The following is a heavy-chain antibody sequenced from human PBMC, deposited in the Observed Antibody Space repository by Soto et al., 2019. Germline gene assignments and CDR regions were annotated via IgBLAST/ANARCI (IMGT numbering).Heavy chain of an antibody. Sequence: SQTLSLTCAISGDSVSSNSAAWNWIRRSPSRGLEWLGRTYYRSKWYNDYAVSVKSRITINPDTSKNQFSLQLNSVTPEDTAVYYCARDRQTGTTGPYYYGMDVWGQGTTVTVS. J-gene: IGHJ6*02. D-gene: IGHD1-7*01. CDR3: ARDRQTGTTGPYYYGMDV. V-gene: IGHV6-1*01. CDR2: TYYRSKWYN. CDR1: GDSVSSNSAA.